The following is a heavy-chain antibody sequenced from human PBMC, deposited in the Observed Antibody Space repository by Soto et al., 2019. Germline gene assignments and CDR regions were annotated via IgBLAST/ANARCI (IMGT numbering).Heavy chain of an antibody. CDR1: GFTFSSYG. Sequence: QVQLVESGGGVVQPGRSLRLSCAASGFTFSSYGMHWVRQAPGKGPEWVAVISYDGSNKYYADSVKGRFTISRDNSKNTLYLQMNSLRAEDTAVYYCAKDSGSYSYFDYWGQGTLVTVSS. D-gene: IGHD1-26*01. V-gene: IGHV3-30*18. CDR3: AKDSGSYSYFDY. CDR2: ISYDGSNK. J-gene: IGHJ4*02.